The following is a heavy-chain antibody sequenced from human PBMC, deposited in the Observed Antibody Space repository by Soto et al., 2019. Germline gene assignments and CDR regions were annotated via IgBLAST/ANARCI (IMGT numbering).Heavy chain of an antibody. J-gene: IGHJ4*02. Sequence: EVQLVESGGGLVKPGGSLRLSCGASGFSFRTTWMAWVRQAPGKGLEWVGRIKSKSAGETTDYADPVKGRFTISRDDSKDTLYLHMDSLETGDTAVYYCSTGSPFSGSVFDYWGQGTLVTVSS. CDR1: GFSFRTTW. D-gene: IGHD1-26*01. V-gene: IGHV3-15*05. CDR2: IKSKSAGETT. CDR3: STGSPFSGSVFDY.